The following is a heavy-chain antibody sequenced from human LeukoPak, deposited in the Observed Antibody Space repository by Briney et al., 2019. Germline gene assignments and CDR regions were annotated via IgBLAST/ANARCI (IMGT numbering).Heavy chain of an antibody. J-gene: IGHJ4*02. CDR1: GGTFSSYT. Sequence: SVKVSCKASGGTFSSYTISWVRQAPGQGLEWMGRIIPILGIANYAQKFQGRVTITADKSTSTAYMELSSLRSEDTAVYYCARDQHLQGFVYYFDYWGQGTLVTVSS. D-gene: IGHD5-24*01. CDR2: IIPILGIA. CDR3: ARDQHLQGFVYYFDY. V-gene: IGHV1-69*04.